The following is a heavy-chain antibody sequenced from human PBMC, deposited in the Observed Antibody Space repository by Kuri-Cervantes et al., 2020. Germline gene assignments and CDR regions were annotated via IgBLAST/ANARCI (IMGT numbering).Heavy chain of an antibody. J-gene: IGHJ3*02. CDR2: IYYSGCT. CDR3: ARAISTEDIAARGVFDI. Sequence: SETLSLTCTVSGGSISSGGYYWSWIRQHPGKVLEWIGYIYYSGCTYYNPSLKSRVTISVDTSKNQFSLKLISVTDADTAGYYCARAISTEDIAARGVFDIWGQETMVTVSS. V-gene: IGHV4-31*03. CDR1: GGSISSGGYY. D-gene: IGHD6-6*01.